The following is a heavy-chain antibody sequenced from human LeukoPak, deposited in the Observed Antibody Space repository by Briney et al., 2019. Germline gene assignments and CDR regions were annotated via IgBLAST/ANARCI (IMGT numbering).Heavy chain of an antibody. Sequence: GGSLRPSCAASGFTFSSYRMSWVRQAPGKGLEWVANIKQDGSEKYYVDSVKGRFTISRDNAKNSLYLQMNSLRAEDTAVYYCARVYSSSWYRPFDYWGQGTLVTVSS. CDR3: ARVYSSSWYRPFDY. D-gene: IGHD6-13*01. CDR2: IKQDGSEK. V-gene: IGHV3-7*01. J-gene: IGHJ4*02. CDR1: GFTFSSYR.